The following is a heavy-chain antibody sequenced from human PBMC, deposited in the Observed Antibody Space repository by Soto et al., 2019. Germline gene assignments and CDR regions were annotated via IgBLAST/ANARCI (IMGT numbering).Heavy chain of an antibody. CDR3: ARRRGSNGWFDL. V-gene: IGHV1-8*01. Sequence: QVQLVQSGAEVKKPGASVKVSCKASGYTFINYDINWVRQAPGQGLEWVGWMNPDSGNTGYAQNFQCRVTMTGNTSISSVYMELSSLTSEDTAVYYWARRRGSNGWFDLWGQGTLVTVSS. CDR1: GYTFINYD. CDR2: MNPDSGNT. J-gene: IGHJ5*02. D-gene: IGHD2-8*01.